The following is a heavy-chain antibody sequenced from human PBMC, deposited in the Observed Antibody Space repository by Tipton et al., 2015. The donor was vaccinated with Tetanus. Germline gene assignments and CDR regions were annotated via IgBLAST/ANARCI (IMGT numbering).Heavy chain of an antibody. CDR2: VSYSGST. V-gene: IGHV4-59*13. CDR1: GGSISTYS. CDR3: ARTSGYLYSSY. J-gene: IGHJ1*01. Sequence: TLSLTCTLSGGSISTYSWNWIRQPPGKGLEWIGYVSYSGSTKYNPSLKSRATISVDTSKSRFSLKLTSVTAADTAVYYCARTSGYLYSSYWGQGTLVTVSS. D-gene: IGHD3-3*01.